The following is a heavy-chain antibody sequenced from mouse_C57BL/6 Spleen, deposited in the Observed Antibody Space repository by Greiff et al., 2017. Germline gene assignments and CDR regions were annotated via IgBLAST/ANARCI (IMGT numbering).Heavy chain of an antibody. Sequence: QVQLQQSGAELVKPGASVKLSCKASGYTFTSYWMHWVKQRPGQGLEWIGMIHPNSGSTNYNEKFKSKATLTVGKSSSTAYMQLSSLTADDSAVYYCARKITTVGFDYWGQGTTLTVSS. J-gene: IGHJ2*01. CDR3: ARKITTVGFDY. V-gene: IGHV1-64*01. CDR1: GYTFTSYW. CDR2: IHPNSGST. D-gene: IGHD1-1*01.